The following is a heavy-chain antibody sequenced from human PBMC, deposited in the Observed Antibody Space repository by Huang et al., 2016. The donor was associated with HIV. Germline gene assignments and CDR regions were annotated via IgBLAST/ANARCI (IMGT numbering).Heavy chain of an antibody. V-gene: IGHV3-23*01. CDR3: AKDADTSGYDVLGPFGS. CDR1: GFTFSSYA. J-gene: IGHJ4*02. Sequence: EVLLLESGGGLVQPGGSLRLSCVASGFTFSSYAMSWVRRAPGKGLEWVLGITVGINTRYYAHSVKGRFAVSRDDSTNTLYLQMNSLRAEDTAVYYCAKDADTSGYDVLGPFGSWGQGTLVTVSS. D-gene: IGHD3-3*01. CDR2: ITVGINTR.